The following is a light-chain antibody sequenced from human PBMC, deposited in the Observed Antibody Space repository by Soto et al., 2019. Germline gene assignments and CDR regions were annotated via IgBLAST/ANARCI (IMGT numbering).Light chain of an antibody. V-gene: IGKV1-39*01. CDR1: QNIDTY. CDR2: AVS. CDR3: QQSYRIS. Sequence: DIQMTQSPSSLSASVGDRVTITCRASQNIDTYVHWYQQKPGKAPKLLIYAVSNLQSGVPSRFSGIGSGTDFTLTISSIQPEDFATYHCQQSYRISFGQGTKLEIK. J-gene: IGKJ2*01.